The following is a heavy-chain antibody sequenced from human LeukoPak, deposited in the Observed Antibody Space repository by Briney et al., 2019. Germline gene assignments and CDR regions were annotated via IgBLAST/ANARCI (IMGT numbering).Heavy chain of an antibody. V-gene: IGHV3-30*04. J-gene: IGHJ4*02. Sequence: GGSLRLSCAASGFTFSSYAMHWVRQAPGKGLEWVAVISYDGSNKYYADSVKGRFTISRDNSKNTLYLQMNSLRAEDTAVYYCAKDTGYFSDPYYFDYWGQGTLVTVSS. CDR3: AKDTGYFSDPYYFDY. CDR1: GFTFSSYA. CDR2: ISYDGSNK. D-gene: IGHD3-9*01.